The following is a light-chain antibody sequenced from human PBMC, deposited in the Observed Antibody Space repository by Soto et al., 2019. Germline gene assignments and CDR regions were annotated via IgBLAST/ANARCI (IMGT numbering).Light chain of an antibody. Sequence: DIQMTQSPSSLSASVGDRVTITCQASQDINNYLNWYQQKPGKAPDLLIYGASNLETGVPSRFSGSGSGTAFTFTISSLQPEDVATYYCQQYDNFPLYTFGQGTKLEIK. V-gene: IGKV1-33*01. CDR3: QQYDNFPLYT. J-gene: IGKJ2*01. CDR1: QDINNY. CDR2: GAS.